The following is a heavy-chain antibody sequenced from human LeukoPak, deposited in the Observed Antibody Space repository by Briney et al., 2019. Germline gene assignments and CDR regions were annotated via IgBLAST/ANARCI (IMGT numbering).Heavy chain of an antibody. Sequence: SETLSLTCTVSGGSISSYYWSWIRQPPGKGLEWIGYIYYSGSTNYNPSLKSRVTMSVDTSKNQFSLKLSSVTAADTAVYYCASYSSSSGYFDLWGRGTLVTVSS. D-gene: IGHD6-6*01. J-gene: IGHJ2*01. V-gene: IGHV4-59*01. CDR2: IYYSGST. CDR1: GGSISSYY. CDR3: ASYSSSSGYFDL.